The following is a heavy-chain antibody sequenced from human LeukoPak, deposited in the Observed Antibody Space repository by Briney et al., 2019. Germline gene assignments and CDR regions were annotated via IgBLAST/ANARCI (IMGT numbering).Heavy chain of an antibody. CDR3: AKGGGYEAQYYYYYLDV. CDR1: GFTFDDYG. CDR2: IKWNGGST. D-gene: IGHD5-12*01. Sequence: GGSLRLSCAASGFTFDDYGMSWVRQAPGKGLEWVSSIKWNGGSTGYADSVKGRFIISRDNAKNSLYLQMKSLRAEDTAVYYCAKGGGYEAQYYYYYLDVWGKGTTVTISS. V-gene: IGHV3-20*04. J-gene: IGHJ6*03.